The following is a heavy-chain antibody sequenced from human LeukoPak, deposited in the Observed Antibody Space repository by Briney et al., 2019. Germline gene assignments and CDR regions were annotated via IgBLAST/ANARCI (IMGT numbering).Heavy chain of an antibody. CDR1: GYTFTSYG. Sequence: GASVKVSCKASGYTFTSYGISWVRQAPGQGLEWMGWISAYNGNTNYAQKLQGRVTTTTDTSTSTAYMELRSLRSDDTAVYYCARDIPDYDSSGSEYFQHRGQGTLVTVSS. J-gene: IGHJ1*01. CDR3: ARDIPDYDSSGSEYFQH. D-gene: IGHD3-22*01. CDR2: ISAYNGNT. V-gene: IGHV1-18*01.